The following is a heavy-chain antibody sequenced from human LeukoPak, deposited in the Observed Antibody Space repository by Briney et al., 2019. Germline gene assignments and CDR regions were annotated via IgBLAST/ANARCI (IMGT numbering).Heavy chain of an antibody. Sequence: PSETLSLTCAVYGGSFSGYYWSWIRQPPGKGLEWIGEINHSGSTNYNPSLKSRVTISVDTSKNQFSLKLSSVTAADTAVYYCARGQRAVAGYYDYWGQGTLVTVSS. CDR1: GGSFSGYY. V-gene: IGHV4-34*01. J-gene: IGHJ4*02. CDR2: INHSGST. CDR3: ARGQRAVAGYYDY. D-gene: IGHD6-19*01.